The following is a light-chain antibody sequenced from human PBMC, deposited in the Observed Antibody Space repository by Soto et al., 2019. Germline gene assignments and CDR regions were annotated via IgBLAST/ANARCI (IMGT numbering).Light chain of an antibody. J-gene: IGLJ1*01. CDR2: SNN. CDR1: SSNIGSNT. V-gene: IGLV1-44*01. CDR3: YSYAGENLYV. Sequence: QSVLTQPPSASGTPGQRVTISCSGSSSNIGSNTVNWYQQLPGTAPKLLIYSNNQRPSGVPDRFSGSKSGTSASLAISGLQSEDEADYYCYSYAGENLYVFGTGTKLTVL.